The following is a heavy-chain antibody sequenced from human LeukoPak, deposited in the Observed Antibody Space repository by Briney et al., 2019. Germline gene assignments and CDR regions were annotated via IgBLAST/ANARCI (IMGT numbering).Heavy chain of an antibody. CDR2: ISDSGGRT. Sequence: GGSLRLSCAISGITLSNYGMSWVRQAPGKGLEWVAGISDSGGRTNYADSVKGRFTISRDNPKNTLYLHMNSLRAEDTAVYFCAKRGVVIRVILVGFHKEAYYFDSWGQGALVTVSS. V-gene: IGHV3-23*01. CDR1: GITLSNYG. J-gene: IGHJ4*02. D-gene: IGHD3-22*01. CDR3: AKRGVVIRVILVGFHKEAYYFDS.